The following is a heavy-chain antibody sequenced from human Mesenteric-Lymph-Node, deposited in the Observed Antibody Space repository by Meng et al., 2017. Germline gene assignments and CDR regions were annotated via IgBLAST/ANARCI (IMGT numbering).Heavy chain of an antibody. CDR2: ISSGSTYR. J-gene: IGHJ4*02. Sequence: GESLKISCAASGFTFTSYSMHWVRQAPGKGLEWVSYISSGSTYRHYADSVKGRFTISRDDSKNTLYLQMNSLRAEDTAVYYCAKLALGVVGAPDHFDYWGQGTLVTVSS. D-gene: IGHD1-26*01. CDR1: GFTFTSYS. V-gene: IGHV3-21*04. CDR3: AKLALGVVGAPDHFDY.